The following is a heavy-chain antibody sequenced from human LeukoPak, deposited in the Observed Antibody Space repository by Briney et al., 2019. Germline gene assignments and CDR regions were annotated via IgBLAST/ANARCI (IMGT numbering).Heavy chain of an antibody. V-gene: IGHV6-1*01. J-gene: IGHJ4*02. Sequence: SQTLSLTCAISGDSVSSNSAAWNWIRQSPSRGLEWLGRTYYRSKWYNDYAVSVKSRITINPDTSKNQFSLQLSSVTPEGTAVYYCARGHCSSTSCLYYFDYWGQGTLVTVSS. D-gene: IGHD2-2*01. CDR3: ARGHCSSTSCLYYFDY. CDR1: GDSVSSNSAA. CDR2: TYYRSKWYN.